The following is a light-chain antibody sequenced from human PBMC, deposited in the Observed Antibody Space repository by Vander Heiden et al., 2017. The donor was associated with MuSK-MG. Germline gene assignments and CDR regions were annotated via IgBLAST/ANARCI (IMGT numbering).Light chain of an antibody. Sequence: DIVMTQSPDSLAVSLGERATINCKSSQRVLYSSNNKNYLAWYKQKPGQPPKLLIYWASTRESGVPDRFSGSGSGTDFTLTISSLQAEDVAVYYCQQYDTTPYTFGQGTKLEIK. CDR1: QRVLYSSNNKNY. J-gene: IGKJ2*01. CDR3: QQYDTTPYT. V-gene: IGKV4-1*01. CDR2: WAS.